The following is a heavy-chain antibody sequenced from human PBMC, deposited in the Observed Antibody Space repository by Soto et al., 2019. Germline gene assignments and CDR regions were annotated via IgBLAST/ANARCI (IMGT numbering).Heavy chain of an antibody. CDR3: ARDTKDKPLGH. Sequence: SETLSLTCAVYDGSFTTYYWNWIRQPPGKGLEWIGEINHSGSTHYNPSLKSRVTISIDTSKNQFSLKLSSVTAADTAVYYCARDTKDKPLGHWGQGTLVTVSS. CDR1: DGSFTTYY. J-gene: IGHJ4*02. D-gene: IGHD2-15*01. CDR2: INHSGST. V-gene: IGHV4-34*01.